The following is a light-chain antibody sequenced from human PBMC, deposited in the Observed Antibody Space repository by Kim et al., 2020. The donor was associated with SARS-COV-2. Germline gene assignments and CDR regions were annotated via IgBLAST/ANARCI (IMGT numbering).Light chain of an antibody. V-gene: IGKV3-20*01. CDR1: QSVSSSY. Sequence: EIVLTQSPGTLSLSPGERATLSCRASQSVSSSYLAWYQQKPGQAPRLLIYRASSRATGIPDRFSGSGSGTDFTLTISRLEPEDFAVYYWQKYSNSRTFGQGTKVDIK. J-gene: IGKJ1*01. CDR2: RAS. CDR3: QKYSNSRT.